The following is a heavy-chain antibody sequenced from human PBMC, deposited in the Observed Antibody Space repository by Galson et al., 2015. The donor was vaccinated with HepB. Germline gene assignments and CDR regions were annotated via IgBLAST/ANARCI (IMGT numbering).Heavy chain of an antibody. CDR2: IWYDGSNK. J-gene: IGHJ6*02. CDR1: GFTFSSYG. CDR3: ARAAFGYYGVDV. V-gene: IGHV3-33*01. D-gene: IGHD3-16*01. Sequence: SLRLSCAASGFTFSSYGMHWVRQAPGKGLEWVAVIWYDGSNKYYADSVKGRFTISRDNSKNTLYLQMNSLRAEDTAVYYCARAAFGYYGVDVWGQGTTVTVSS.